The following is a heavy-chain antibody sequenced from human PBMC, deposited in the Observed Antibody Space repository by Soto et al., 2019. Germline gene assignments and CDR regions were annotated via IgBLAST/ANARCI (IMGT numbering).Heavy chain of an antibody. CDR2: ISGYNGNT. Sequence: ASVKVSCKSSDNTFTHYGINWVRQAPGQGLEWMGWISGYNGNTKYAQKFQGRVTMTADTSTRTAFMEVRSLNYRDNGVYFWESNGGNYFGLDVWGQGTTVTFSS. D-gene: IGHD3-3*01. CDR3: ESNGGNYFGLDV. J-gene: IGHJ6*02. CDR1: DNTFTHYG. V-gene: IGHV1-18*01.